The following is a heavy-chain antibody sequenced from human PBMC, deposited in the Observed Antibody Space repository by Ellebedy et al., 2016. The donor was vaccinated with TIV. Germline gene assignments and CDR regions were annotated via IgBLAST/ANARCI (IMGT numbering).Heavy chain of an antibody. CDR1: GYTLTELS. J-gene: IGHJ6*02. CDR3: ATDLGSGSSYGMDV. D-gene: IGHD3-10*01. Sequence: ASVKVSXXVSGYTLTELSMHWVRQAPGKGLEWMGGFDPEDGETIYAQKFQGRVTMTEDTSTDTAYMELSSLRSEDTAVYYCATDLGSGSSYGMDVWGQGATVTVSS. CDR2: FDPEDGET. V-gene: IGHV1-24*01.